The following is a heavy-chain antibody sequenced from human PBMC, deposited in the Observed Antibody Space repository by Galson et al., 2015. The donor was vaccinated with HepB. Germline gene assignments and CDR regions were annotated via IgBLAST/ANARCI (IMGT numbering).Heavy chain of an antibody. CDR2: ISSSSSYI. Sequence: SLRLSCAASGFTFSSYSMNWVRQAPGKGLEWVSSISSSSSYIYYADSVKGRFTISRDNAKNSLYLQMNSLRAEDTAVYYCARDWTWTVGISVAGTPEGGGYWGQGTLVTVSS. D-gene: IGHD6-19*01. CDR1: GFTFSSYS. CDR3: ARDWTWTVGISVAGTPEGGGY. V-gene: IGHV3-21*01. J-gene: IGHJ4*02.